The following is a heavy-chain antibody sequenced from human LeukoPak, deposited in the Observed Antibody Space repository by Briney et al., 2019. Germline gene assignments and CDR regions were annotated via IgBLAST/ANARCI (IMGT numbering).Heavy chain of an antibody. CDR3: ARDEGELWFGELLSL. Sequence: GGSLRLSCAASGFTFSSYWMSWVRQAPGKGLEWVANIKQDGSEKYYVDSVKGRFTISRDNAKNSLYLQMNSLRAEDTAVYYCARDEGELWFGELLSLWGQGTLVTVSS. D-gene: IGHD3-10*01. J-gene: IGHJ4*02. V-gene: IGHV3-7*01. CDR1: GFTFSSYW. CDR2: IKQDGSEK.